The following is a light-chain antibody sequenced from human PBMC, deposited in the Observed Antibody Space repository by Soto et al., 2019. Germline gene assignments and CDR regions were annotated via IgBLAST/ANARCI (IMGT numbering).Light chain of an antibody. Sequence: DIVLTQSPATLSVSTGERATLSCRASQSVGSSLAWYQQKPGQAPRLLIYGASTTATGIPARFSGSGSGTEFTLTISSLQSEDFAVYNCQQYNKWPRTFGQGTKVDIK. CDR3: QQYNKWPRT. V-gene: IGKV3-15*01. J-gene: IGKJ2*01. CDR1: QSVGSS. CDR2: GAS.